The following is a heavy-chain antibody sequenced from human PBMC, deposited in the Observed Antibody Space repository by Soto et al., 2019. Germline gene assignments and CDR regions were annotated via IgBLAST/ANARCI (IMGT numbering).Heavy chain of an antibody. CDR2: INHSGST. D-gene: IGHD3-10*01. CDR3: ARATSLPNYYGSAKYYYYYYMDV. Sequence: PSETLSLTCAVYGGSFSGYYWSWIRQPPGKGLEWIGEINHSGSTNYNPPLKSRVTLSVDEFKNQFSLKLSSVTAADTAVYYCARATSLPNYYGSAKYYYYYYMDVWGKGTTVTVSS. V-gene: IGHV4-34*01. J-gene: IGHJ6*03. CDR1: GGSFSGYY.